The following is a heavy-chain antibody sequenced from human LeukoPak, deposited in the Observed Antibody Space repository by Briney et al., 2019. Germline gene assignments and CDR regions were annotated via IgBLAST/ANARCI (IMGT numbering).Heavy chain of an antibody. Sequence: PSETLSLTCAVYGGSFSGYYWSWIRQPPGKGLEWIGYIYYSGSTNYNPSLKSRVTISVDTSKNQFSLKLSSVTAADTAVYYCARHGSSGLYYYYYYGMDVWGQGTTVTVSS. J-gene: IGHJ6*02. CDR3: ARHGSSGLYYYYYYGMDV. CDR1: GGSFSGYY. V-gene: IGHV4-59*08. CDR2: IYYSGST. D-gene: IGHD3-22*01.